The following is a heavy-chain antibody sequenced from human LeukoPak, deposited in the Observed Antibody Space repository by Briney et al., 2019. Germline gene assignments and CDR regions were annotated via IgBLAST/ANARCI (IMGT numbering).Heavy chain of an antibody. D-gene: IGHD3-16*01. CDR1: GFTFSSYA. Sequence: GGSLRLSCAASGFTFSSYAMSWVRQAPGKGLEWVSAISGSGGSTYYADSVKGRFTISRDNSKNTLYLQMNSLRAEDTAVYYCAALAGTGDYVWGSSLDYWGQGTLVTVSS. V-gene: IGHV3-23*01. CDR3: AALAGTGDYVWGSSLDY. CDR2: ISGSGGST. J-gene: IGHJ4*02.